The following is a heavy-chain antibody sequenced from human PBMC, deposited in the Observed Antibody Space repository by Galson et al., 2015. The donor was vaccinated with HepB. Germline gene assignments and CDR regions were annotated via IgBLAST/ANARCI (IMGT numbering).Heavy chain of an antibody. CDR3: ARGGSDEQLDH. CDR2: ISYDGDNK. J-gene: IGHJ4*02. V-gene: IGHV3-30*19. CDR1: GFSFSHYP. D-gene: IGHD3-16*01. Sequence: SLRLSCAASGFSFSHYPMHWVRQAPGKGLEWVTFISYDGDNKTYADSVKGRFTISRDDSKNTLYLRMNALRADDSAVYFCARGGSDEQLDHWGQGTLVTVSS.